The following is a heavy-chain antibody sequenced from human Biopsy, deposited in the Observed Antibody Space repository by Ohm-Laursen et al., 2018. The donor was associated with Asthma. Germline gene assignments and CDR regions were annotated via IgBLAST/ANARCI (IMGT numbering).Heavy chain of an antibody. Sequence: ASVKVSCKTSGYTFIGYHIHWVRQAPGQGLEWMERINPNSGGTNYAQKFQGRVTMTSDTSISTAYMELSRLRSDDTALYYCARGQKSPGDRWFDPWGQGTLVTVSS. J-gene: IGHJ5*02. CDR1: GYTFIGYH. D-gene: IGHD7-27*01. CDR2: INPNSGGT. V-gene: IGHV1-2*06. CDR3: ARGQKSPGDRWFDP.